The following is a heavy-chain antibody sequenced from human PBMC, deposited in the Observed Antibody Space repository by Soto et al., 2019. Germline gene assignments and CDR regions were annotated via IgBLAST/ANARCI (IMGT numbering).Heavy chain of an antibody. CDR1: GGSISTYY. J-gene: IGHJ4*02. V-gene: IGHV4-59*01. CDR2: IDYSGST. Sequence: QVQLQESGPGLVKPSETLSLTCTVSGGSISTYYWTWIRQPPGKGLEWIGYIDYSGSTNYNPSFKSRVTISVDTSKNQFSLNLRSVTAADTAVYYCARQSSFSSSWYLDYWGQGTLVTVSS. D-gene: IGHD6-13*01. CDR3: ARQSSFSSSWYLDY.